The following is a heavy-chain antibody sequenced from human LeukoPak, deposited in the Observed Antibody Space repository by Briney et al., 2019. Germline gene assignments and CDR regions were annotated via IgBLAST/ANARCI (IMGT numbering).Heavy chain of an antibody. J-gene: IGHJ4*02. Sequence: GGSPRLSCAASGFTFSSYDMNWARQAPGKGLEWVSYINSDGKTIFYADSVKGRFTISRDNAKNSLYLQMNSLRAEDTAVYYCARDVRPAAAIPTYDYWGQGTLVTVSS. D-gene: IGHD2-2*02. CDR3: ARDVRPAAAIPTYDY. CDR2: INSDGKTI. CDR1: GFTFSSYD. V-gene: IGHV3-48*03.